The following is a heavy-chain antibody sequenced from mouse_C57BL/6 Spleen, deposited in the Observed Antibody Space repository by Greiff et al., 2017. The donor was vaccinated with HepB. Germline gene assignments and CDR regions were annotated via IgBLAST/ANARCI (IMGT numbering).Heavy chain of an antibody. CDR1: GFTFSDYG. CDR3: ARGGLDY. D-gene: IGHD3-3*01. J-gene: IGHJ2*01. Sequence: EVKLMESGGGLVKPGGSLKLSCAASGFTFSDYGMHWVRQAPEKGLEWVAYISSGSSTIYYADTVKGRFTISRDNAKNTMFLQLTSLRSEDTAMYYCARGGLDYWGQGTTLTVSS. CDR2: ISSGSSTI. V-gene: IGHV5-17*01.